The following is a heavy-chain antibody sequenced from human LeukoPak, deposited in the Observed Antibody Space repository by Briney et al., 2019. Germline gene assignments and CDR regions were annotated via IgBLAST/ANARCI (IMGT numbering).Heavy chain of an antibody. Sequence: GRSLRLSCAASGSTFSSYGMHWVRQSPGRGLEWVSFISFDGSNEFYADSLKGRFTISRDNSKDTLYLQMDSLRAEDTALYYCAREEHDYVWGSYRYYYYYGIDVWGQGTTVTVSS. CDR2: ISFDGSNE. V-gene: IGHV3-30*03. CDR1: GSTFSSYG. J-gene: IGHJ6*02. D-gene: IGHD3-16*02. CDR3: AREEHDYVWGSYRYYYYYGIDV.